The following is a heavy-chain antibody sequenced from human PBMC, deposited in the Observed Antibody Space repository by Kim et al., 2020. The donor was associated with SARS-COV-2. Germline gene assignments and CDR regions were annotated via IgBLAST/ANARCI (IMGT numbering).Heavy chain of an antibody. CDR2: IYHSGST. Sequence: SETLSLTCAVSGGSISSSNWWSWVRQPPGKGLEWIGEIYHSGSTNYNPSLKSRVTISVDKSKNQFSLKLSSVTAADTAVYYCAMIDYGGNEGVYNWFDPWGQGTLVTVSS. J-gene: IGHJ5*02. V-gene: IGHV4-4*02. D-gene: IGHD4-17*01. CDR1: GGSISSSNW. CDR3: AMIDYGGNEGVYNWFDP.